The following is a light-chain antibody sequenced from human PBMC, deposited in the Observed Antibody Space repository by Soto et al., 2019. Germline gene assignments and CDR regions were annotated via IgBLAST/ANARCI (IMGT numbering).Light chain of an antibody. Sequence: EIVLTQSPATLSLSPGERATLSCRASQSVSSYLAWYQQKPGQAPRLLIYDASNRATGIPARFSGSGSGTDFTLTISSLEPEDCAVYYCQQRSNWPPPFGGGTKVEIK. CDR3: QQRSNWPPP. J-gene: IGKJ4*01. V-gene: IGKV3-11*01. CDR1: QSVSSY. CDR2: DAS.